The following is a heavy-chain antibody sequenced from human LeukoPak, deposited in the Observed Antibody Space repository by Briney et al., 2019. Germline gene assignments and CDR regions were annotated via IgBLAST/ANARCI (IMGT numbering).Heavy chain of an antibody. V-gene: IGHV1-46*01. J-gene: IGHJ4*02. CDR3: ATDMITFGGPY. CDR1: GYTFTSYY. D-gene: IGHD3-16*01. CDR2: INPSGGST. Sequence: ASVKVSCKASGYTFTSYYMHWVRQAPGQGLEWMGIINPSGGSTSYAQKFQGRVTMTRDMSTSTVYMELSSLRSEDTAVYYCATDMITFGGPYWGQGTLVTVSS.